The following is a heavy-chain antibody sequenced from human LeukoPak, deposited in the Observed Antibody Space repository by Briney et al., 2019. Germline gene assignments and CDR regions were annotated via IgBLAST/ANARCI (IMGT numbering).Heavy chain of an antibody. V-gene: IGHV3-9*03. CDR3: AKDVSASSSSGGAFDI. Sequence: PGRSLRLSCAASGFTFDDYAMHWVRQAPGKGLEWVSGISWNSGSIGYADSVKGRFTISRDNAKNSLYLQMNSLRAEDMALYYCAKDVSASSSSGGAFDILGQGTMVTVSS. J-gene: IGHJ3*02. CDR1: GFTFDDYA. CDR2: ISWNSGSI. D-gene: IGHD6-6*01.